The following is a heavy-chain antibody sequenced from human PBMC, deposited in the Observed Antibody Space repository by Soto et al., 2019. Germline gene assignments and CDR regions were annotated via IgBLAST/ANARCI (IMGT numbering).Heavy chain of an antibody. CDR2: ISSDGSQK. D-gene: IGHD3-3*01. J-gene: IGHJ6*02. CDR3: AKPLYYEFWSGSGVCYGLDV. V-gene: IGHV3-30*18. Sequence: QVQLVQSGGGVVQPGKSLRLSCAASGLPFSSYGMHWVRQAPGKGLEWVAVISSDGSQKYFADSVKGRFSISRDNSKNVLYLQLTSPRPEDTAVYYCAKPLYYEFWSGSGVCYGLDVWGQGTTVTVSS. CDR1: GLPFSSYG.